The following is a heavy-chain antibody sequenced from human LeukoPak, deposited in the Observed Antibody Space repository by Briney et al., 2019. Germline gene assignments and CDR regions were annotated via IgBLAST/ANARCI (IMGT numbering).Heavy chain of an antibody. J-gene: IGHJ4*02. V-gene: IGHV1-8*02. CDR1: GYTFTSYY. CDR2: MNPNSGRR. Sequence: ASVKVSCKASGYTFTSYYMHWVRQAPGHGLEWMGWMNPNSGRRVYAQKFQGRVTMTRNSSINTAYMELTSLRSDDRAVYYCARGLRSDYWGQGTLVTVSS. D-gene: IGHD3-16*02. CDR3: ARGLRSDY.